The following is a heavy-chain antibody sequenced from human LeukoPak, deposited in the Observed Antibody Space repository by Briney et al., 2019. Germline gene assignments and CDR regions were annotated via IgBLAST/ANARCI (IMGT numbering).Heavy chain of an antibody. Sequence: GGSLRLSCVASGFTFSNYAMSWVRQAPGKGLEWVSAISGSGGSTYYADSVKGRFTISRDNSKNTLYLQMNSLRAEDTAVYYCAKVRIAAAAPFDYWGQGTLVTVSS. J-gene: IGHJ4*02. V-gene: IGHV3-23*01. CDR2: ISGSGGST. CDR3: AKVRIAAAAPFDY. D-gene: IGHD6-13*01. CDR1: GFTFSNYA.